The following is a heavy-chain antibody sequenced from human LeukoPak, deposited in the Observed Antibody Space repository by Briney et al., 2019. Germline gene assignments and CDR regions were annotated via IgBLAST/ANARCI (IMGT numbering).Heavy chain of an antibody. Sequence: GGSLRLSCAASGFTFSSYAMSWVRQAPGKGLEWVSAISGSGGSTYYADSVKGRFTVSRDNAKNSLFLQMNSLRAEDTAVYYCARLSLQSTGYFFDYWGQGILVTVSP. D-gene: IGHD5/OR15-5a*01. CDR1: GFTFSSYA. CDR2: ISGSGGST. J-gene: IGHJ4*02. V-gene: IGHV3-23*01. CDR3: ARLSLQSTGYFFDY.